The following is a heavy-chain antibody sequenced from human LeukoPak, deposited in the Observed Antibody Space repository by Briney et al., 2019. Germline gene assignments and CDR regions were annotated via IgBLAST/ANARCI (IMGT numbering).Heavy chain of an antibody. D-gene: IGHD3-16*02. V-gene: IGHV4-30-4*01. J-gene: IGHJ5*02. CDR2: IYYSGST. CDR3: ARDRGMITFGGVIRNWFDP. Sequence: SQTLSLTCTVSGGSISSGDYYWSLIRQPPGKGLEWIGYIYYSGSTYYNPSLKSRVTISVDTSKNQFSLKLSSVTAADTAVYYCARDRGMITFGGVIRNWFDPWGQGTLVTVSS. CDR1: GGSISSGDYY.